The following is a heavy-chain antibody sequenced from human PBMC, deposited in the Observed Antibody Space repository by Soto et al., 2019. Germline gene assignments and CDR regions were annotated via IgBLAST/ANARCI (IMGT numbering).Heavy chain of an antibody. D-gene: IGHD3-9*01. CDR2: ISYDGSNK. CDR3: AIRYYDILTGYLFDAFDI. CDR1: GFTFSSYG. Sequence: QVQLVESGGGVFQPGRSLRLSCAASGFTFSSYGMHWVRQAPGKGLEWVAVISYDGSNKYYADSVKGRFTISRDNSKNTLYLQMNSMRAEDTAVYYCAIRYYDILTGYLFDAFDIWGQGTMVTVSS. J-gene: IGHJ3*02. V-gene: IGHV3-30*03.